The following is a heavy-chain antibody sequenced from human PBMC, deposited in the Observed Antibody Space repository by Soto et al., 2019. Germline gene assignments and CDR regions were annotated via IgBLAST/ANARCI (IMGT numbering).Heavy chain of an antibody. Sequence: GASVKVSCKASGYTFTSYGISWVRQAPGQGLEWMGWISAYNGNTNYAQKLQGRVTMTRDTSTSTVYMELSSLRSEDTAVYYCARDQYCSGGACYYNWFAPWGQGTLVTVSS. D-gene: IGHD2-15*01. CDR1: GYTFTSYG. CDR2: ISAYNGNT. V-gene: IGHV1-18*01. J-gene: IGHJ5*02. CDR3: ARDQYCSGGACYYNWFAP.